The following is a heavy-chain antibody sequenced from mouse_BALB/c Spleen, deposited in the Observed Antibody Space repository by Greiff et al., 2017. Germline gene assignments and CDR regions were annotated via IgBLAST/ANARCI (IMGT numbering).Heavy chain of an antibody. CDR3: ARNMITNYFDY. Sequence: HVQLQQSGAELARPGASVKMSCKASGYTFTSYTMHWVKQRPGQGLEWIGYINPSSGYTNYNQKFKDKATLTADKSSSTAYMQLSSLTSEDSAVYYCARNMITNYFDYWGQGTTLTVSS. CDR2: INPSSGYT. CDR1: GYTFTSYT. J-gene: IGHJ2*01. D-gene: IGHD2-4*01. V-gene: IGHV1-4*01.